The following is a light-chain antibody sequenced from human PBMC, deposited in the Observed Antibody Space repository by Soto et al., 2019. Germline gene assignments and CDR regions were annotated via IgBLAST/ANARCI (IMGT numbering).Light chain of an antibody. V-gene: IGKV1-6*01. CDR3: LQRYHFPHP. Sequence: AIPMTQSPSSLSASVGDRVTITCRASQDIRNDLGWYQQKPRKAPNLLIYAASTLQIGVPSRFNASGSGTDFTLTISSLQPEDFATYYCLQRYHFPHPFGPGTKVHIK. J-gene: IGKJ3*01. CDR1: QDIRND. CDR2: AAS.